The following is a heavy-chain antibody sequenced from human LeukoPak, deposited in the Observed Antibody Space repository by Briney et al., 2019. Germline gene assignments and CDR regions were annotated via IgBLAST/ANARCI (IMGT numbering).Heavy chain of an antibody. J-gene: IGHJ5*02. CDR1: GFTFSDYY. Sequence: GGSLRLSRAASGFTFSDYYMSRIRQAPGKGLEWVSYISSSGSTIYYADSVKGRFTISRDNAKNSLYLQMNSLRAEDTAVYYCARESKTDGFDPWGQGTLVTVSS. CDR2: ISSSGSTI. CDR3: ARESKTDGFDP. V-gene: IGHV3-11*01.